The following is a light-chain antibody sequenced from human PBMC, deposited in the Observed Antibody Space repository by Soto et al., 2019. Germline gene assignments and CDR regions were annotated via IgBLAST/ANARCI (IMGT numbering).Light chain of an antibody. CDR1: QGISNY. V-gene: IGKV1-27*01. CDR3: QKYNSAHWT. CDR2: AAS. J-gene: IGKJ1*01. Sequence: DIQMTQSPSSLSASVGDRVTITCRASQGISNYLAWYQQKPGKVPKLLIYAASTLQSGVPSRFSGSGSGKDFTLPISSLQPEDVATYYCQKYNSAHWTFGQGTKVEIK.